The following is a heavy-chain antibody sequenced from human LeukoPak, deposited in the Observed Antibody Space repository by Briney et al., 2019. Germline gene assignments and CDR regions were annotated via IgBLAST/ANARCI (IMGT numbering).Heavy chain of an antibody. J-gene: IGHJ4*02. D-gene: IGHD5-18*01. CDR3: VRHNYGYDY. V-gene: IGHV3-74*01. CDR1: GFTFNRYW. Sequence: SGGSLRPSCAASGFTFNRYWMHWVRQAPGEGPVWVAHILNDGGSTSYADSVKGRFTISRDNAKNTLSLQMNSLRAEDTAVYYCVRHNYGYDYWGQGTPVTVSS. CDR2: ILNDGGST.